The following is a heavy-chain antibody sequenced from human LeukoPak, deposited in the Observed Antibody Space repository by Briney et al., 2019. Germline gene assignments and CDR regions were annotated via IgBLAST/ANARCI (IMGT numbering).Heavy chain of an antibody. CDR1: GYTFTGYY. J-gene: IGHJ4*02. CDR3: ARVLGSGWYPSLFDY. Sequence: GASVKVSCKASGYTFTGYYMHWVRQAPGQGLEWMGWINPYSGGTNYAQKFQGRVTMTRDTSISTAYMELSRLRSDDTAVYYCARVLGSGWYPSLFDYWGQGTLVTVSS. D-gene: IGHD6-19*01. CDR2: INPYSGGT. V-gene: IGHV1-2*02.